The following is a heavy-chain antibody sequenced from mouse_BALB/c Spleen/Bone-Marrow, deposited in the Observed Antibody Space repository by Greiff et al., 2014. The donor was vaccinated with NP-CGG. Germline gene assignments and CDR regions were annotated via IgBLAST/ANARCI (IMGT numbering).Heavy chain of an antibody. Sequence: VHVKQSGAELVRSGASVKLSCTASGFNIKDYYMHWVKQRPEQGLEWIGWIDPENGDTEYAPKFQGKATMTADTSSNTVYLQLSSLTSEDTAVYYCNARGDYDFDYFDYWGQGTTLTVSS. CDR1: GFNIKDYY. D-gene: IGHD2-4*01. CDR3: NARGDYDFDYFDY. J-gene: IGHJ2*01. CDR2: IDPENGDT. V-gene: IGHV14-4*02.